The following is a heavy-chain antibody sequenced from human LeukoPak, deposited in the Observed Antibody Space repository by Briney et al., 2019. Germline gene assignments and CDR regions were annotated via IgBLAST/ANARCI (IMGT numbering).Heavy chain of an antibody. CDR1: GFSVSTDY. D-gene: IGHD7-27*01. CDR3: ARGWGSFEN. V-gene: IGHV3-53*01. J-gene: IGHJ4*02. Sequence: GGSPRLSCAASGFSVSTDYMTWVRQAPGKGLEWVSTLYSGGNTYYADSVKGRFIISRDNSKNTLYLEMSSLRAEDTAVYSCARGWGSFENWGQGTLVAVSS. CDR2: LYSGGNT.